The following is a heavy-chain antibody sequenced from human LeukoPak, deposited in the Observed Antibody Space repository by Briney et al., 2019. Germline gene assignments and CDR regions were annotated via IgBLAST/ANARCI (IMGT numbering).Heavy chain of an antibody. D-gene: IGHD6-13*01. CDR2: VYYSGST. J-gene: IGHJ6*03. V-gene: IGHV4-30-4*07. CDR1: GGSISSGGYS. Sequence: PSQTLSLTCAVSGGSISSGGYSWTWIRQPPGKGLECVGHVYYSGSTYYNPSLKSRVTISLDTSKNQFSLKLSSVTAADTAVYYCARGSSSWLDYYMDVWGKGTTVTVPS. CDR3: ARGSSSWLDYYMDV.